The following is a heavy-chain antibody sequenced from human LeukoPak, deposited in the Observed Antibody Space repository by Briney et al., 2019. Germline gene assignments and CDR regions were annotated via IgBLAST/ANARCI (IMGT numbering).Heavy chain of an antibody. D-gene: IGHD5-24*01. CDR3: AREERLRY. CDR1: GFTFSSYA. Sequence: GSLRLSCAASGFTFSSYAMSWVRQAPGKGLEWVSYIGGSETTIFYADSVKGRFTISRDNAKNALYLQMNSLRAEDTAIYYCAREERLRYWGQGALVIVSS. CDR2: IGGSETTI. J-gene: IGHJ4*02. V-gene: IGHV3-48*01.